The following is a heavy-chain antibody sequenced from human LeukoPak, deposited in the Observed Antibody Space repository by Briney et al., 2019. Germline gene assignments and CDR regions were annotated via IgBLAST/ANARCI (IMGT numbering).Heavy chain of an antibody. D-gene: IGHD6-25*01. CDR2: ITTIDGNT. CDR1: GFTFSSYT. Sequence: GRSLRLSCSASGFTFSSYTMSWVRQAPGKGLEWVSTITTIDGNTNYTNSLKDRLTISRDLSTNTLYLQMDSLTTQHPAIIFCARRPVAAEYFQLWGQGPLVPVSS. V-gene: IGHV3-23*01. J-gene: IGHJ1*01. CDR3: ARRPVAAEYFQL.